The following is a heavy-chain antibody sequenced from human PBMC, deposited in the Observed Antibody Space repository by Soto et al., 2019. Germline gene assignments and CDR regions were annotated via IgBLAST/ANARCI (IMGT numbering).Heavy chain of an antibody. Sequence: SETLSLTCAVFGGSFSGYYWSWIRQPPGKGLEWIGEINHSGSTNYNPSLKSRITISVDTSKNQFSLKLSSVTAADTAVYYCARGQYYGSGSYYYYYSYGMDVWGQGTTVTVSS. CDR2: INHSGST. CDR1: GGSFSGYY. V-gene: IGHV4-34*01. CDR3: ARGQYYGSGSYYYYYSYGMDV. J-gene: IGHJ6*02. D-gene: IGHD3-10*01.